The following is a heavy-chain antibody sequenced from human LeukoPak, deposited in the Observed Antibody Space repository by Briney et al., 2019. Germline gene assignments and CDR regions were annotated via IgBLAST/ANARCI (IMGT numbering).Heavy chain of an antibody. CDR2: IYYSGST. Sequence: SEILSLTCTVSGGSISSYYWSWIRQPPGKGLEWIGYIYYSGSTNYNPSLKSRVTISVDTSKNQFSLKLSSVTAADTAVYYCASLGIVGATTHSGMDVWGQGTTVTVSS. V-gene: IGHV4-59*08. CDR3: ASLGIVGATTHSGMDV. D-gene: IGHD1-26*01. CDR1: GGSISSYY. J-gene: IGHJ6*02.